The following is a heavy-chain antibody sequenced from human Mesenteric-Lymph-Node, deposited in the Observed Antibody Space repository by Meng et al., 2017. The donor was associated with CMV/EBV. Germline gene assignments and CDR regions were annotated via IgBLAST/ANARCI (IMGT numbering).Heavy chain of an antibody. CDR2: ISYDGSST. D-gene: IGHD2-2*01. J-gene: IGHJ4*02. V-gene: IGHV3-30-3*01. Sequence: SNFMFSSHSMHWVRQAPGKGLEWVAIISYDGSSTSYADSVKGRFTISRDNSKNTLYLQMNSLRGEDTAVYYCAKDRDQLLMSYLDHWGQGTLVTVSS. CDR3: AKDRDQLLMSYLDH. CDR1: NFMFSSHS.